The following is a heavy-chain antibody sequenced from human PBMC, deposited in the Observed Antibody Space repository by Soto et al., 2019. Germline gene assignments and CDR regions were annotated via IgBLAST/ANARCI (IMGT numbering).Heavy chain of an antibody. CDR3: AKGLYYYGSGNYYYGMDV. CDR1: GFTFDDYA. V-gene: IGHV3-9*01. J-gene: IGHJ6*02. D-gene: IGHD3-10*01. Sequence: EVQLVESGGGLVQPGRSLRLSCAASGFTFDDYAMHWVRQAPGKGLEWVSGISWNSGSIGYADSVKGRFTISRDNAKNSLYLHMNSLRAEDTALYYCAKGLYYYGSGNYYYGMDVWGQGTTVTVSS. CDR2: ISWNSGSI.